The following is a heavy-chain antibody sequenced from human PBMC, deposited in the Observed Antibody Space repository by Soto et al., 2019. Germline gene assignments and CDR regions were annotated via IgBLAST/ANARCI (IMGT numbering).Heavy chain of an antibody. CDR2: IYTSGST. CDR3: ARGVLDILTGYYSFDY. J-gene: IGHJ4*02. D-gene: IGHD3-9*01. CDR1: GGSISSYY. V-gene: IGHV4-4*07. Sequence: PSETLSLTCTVSGGSISSYYWSWIRQPAGKGLEWIGRIYTSGSTNYNPSLKSRVTMSVDTSKNQFSLKLSSVTAADTAVYYCARGVLDILTGYYSFDYWGQGTLVTVSS.